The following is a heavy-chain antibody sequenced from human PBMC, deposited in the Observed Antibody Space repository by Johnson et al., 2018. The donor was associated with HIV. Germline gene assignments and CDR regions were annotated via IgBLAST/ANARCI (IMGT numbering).Heavy chain of an antibody. CDR3: AKDIGPRMGPDAFDI. V-gene: IGHV3-20*04. D-gene: IGHD6-6*01. CDR1: GFTFDDYA. Sequence: VQLVESGGGLVQPGGSLRLSCAASGFTFDDYAMGWVRQVPGKGLEWVSGVNWNGDSTGYADSVKGRFTISRDNAKNSLYLQMNSLRAEDTALYYCAKDIGPRMGPDAFDIWGQGTMVTVSS. CDR2: VNWNGDST. J-gene: IGHJ3*02.